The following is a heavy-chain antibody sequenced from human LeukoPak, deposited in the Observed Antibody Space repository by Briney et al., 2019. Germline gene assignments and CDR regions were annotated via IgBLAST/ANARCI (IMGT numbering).Heavy chain of an antibody. D-gene: IGHD2-2*01. CDR3: ARGPDVVVPAAHSNWFDP. J-gene: IGHJ5*02. CDR1: GDSISTYY. Sequence: PSETLSLTCTVSGDSISTYYWSWIRQPPGQGLEWIGYIYDSGSTNYNPSLKSRVTISVDTSKNQFSLKLSSVTAADTAVYYCARGPDVVVPAAHSNWFDPWGQGTLVTVSS. V-gene: IGHV4-59*12. CDR2: IYDSGST.